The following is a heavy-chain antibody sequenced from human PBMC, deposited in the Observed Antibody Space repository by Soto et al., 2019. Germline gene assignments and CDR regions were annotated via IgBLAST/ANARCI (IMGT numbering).Heavy chain of an antibody. D-gene: IGHD3-10*01. CDR1: GFTFSSYA. V-gene: IGHV3-30-3*01. CDR3: ARDPHYNAPFGGMDV. Sequence: GGSLRLFCAASGFTFSSYAMHWVRQAPGKGLEWVAVISYDGSNKYYADSVKGRFTISRDNSKNTLYLQMNSLRAEDTAVYYCARDPHYNAPFGGMDVWGQGTTVTVSS. CDR2: ISYDGSNK. J-gene: IGHJ6*02.